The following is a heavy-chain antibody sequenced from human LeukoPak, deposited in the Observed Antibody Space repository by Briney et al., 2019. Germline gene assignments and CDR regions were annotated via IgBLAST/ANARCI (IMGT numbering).Heavy chain of an antibody. Sequence: PGGSLRLSCVVSGFTFSSSAMSWGRQAPGKGLEWVSLISSNGASTYYADSVKGRFTISRDDSKNTLYLQMNSLRAEDTAVYCCAKDIQLSYWGQGALVTVFS. CDR2: ISSNGAST. CDR1: GFTFSSSA. CDR3: AKDIQLSY. D-gene: IGHD1-1*01. V-gene: IGHV3-23*01. J-gene: IGHJ4*02.